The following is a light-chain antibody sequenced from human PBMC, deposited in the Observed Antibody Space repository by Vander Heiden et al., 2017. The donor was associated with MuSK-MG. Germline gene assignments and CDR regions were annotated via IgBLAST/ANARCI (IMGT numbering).Light chain of an antibody. CDR2: AAS. CDR3: QQHNSYPGT. J-gene: IGKJ3*01. CDR1: QGISSY. Sequence: AIRMTHSPSSFSASTGDRVTITCRASQGISSYLAWYQQKPGKAPKLLIYAASTLQSGVPSRFSGSGSGTDFTLTISCLQSEDFATYYCQQHNSYPGTFGHGTKVEIK. V-gene: IGKV1-8*01.